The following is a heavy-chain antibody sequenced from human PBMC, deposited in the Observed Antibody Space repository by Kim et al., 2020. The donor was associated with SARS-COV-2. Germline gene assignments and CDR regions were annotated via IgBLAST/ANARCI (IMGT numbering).Heavy chain of an antibody. V-gene: IGHV3-23*03. CDR2: IDNGGTSP. Sequence: GGSLRLSCAASGYTFSTFAMSWVRQAPGKGLEWASLIDNGGTSPFYADSVKGRFTISRDNFKNTLYLQMNSLRAEDTAVFNCAKASGSGTYAFDNWGLGT. CDR1: GYTFSTFA. J-gene: IGHJ3*02. D-gene: IGHD3-10*01. CDR3: AKASGSGTYAFDN.